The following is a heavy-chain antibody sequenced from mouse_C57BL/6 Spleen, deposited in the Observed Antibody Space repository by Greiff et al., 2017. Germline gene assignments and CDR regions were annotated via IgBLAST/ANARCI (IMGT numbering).Heavy chain of an antibody. CDR1: GFNIKDDY. D-gene: IGHD2-12*01. Sequence: EVQLQQSGAELVRPGASVKLSCTASGFNIKDDYMHWVKQRPEQGLEWIGWIDPANGDTEYASKFQGKATITADTSSNTAYLQLSSLTSEDTAFYYCSPIISYFDYWRQGTTLTVSS. V-gene: IGHV14-4*01. J-gene: IGHJ2*01. CDR2: IDPANGDT. CDR3: SPIISYFDY.